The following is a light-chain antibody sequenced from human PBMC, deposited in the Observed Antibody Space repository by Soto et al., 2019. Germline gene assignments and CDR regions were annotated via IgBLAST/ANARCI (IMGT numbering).Light chain of an antibody. V-gene: IGLV2-8*01. Sequence: QSALTQPPSASGSPGQSVTISCTGTSSDVGGYIYVSWYQQHPGKVPKLMIYEVNKRPSGVPDRFSGSRSGNTASLTVSGLQTEGEADYYCSSYAGSNYVFGTGTKVTVL. CDR2: EVN. CDR1: SSDVGGYIY. CDR3: SSYAGSNYV. J-gene: IGLJ1*01.